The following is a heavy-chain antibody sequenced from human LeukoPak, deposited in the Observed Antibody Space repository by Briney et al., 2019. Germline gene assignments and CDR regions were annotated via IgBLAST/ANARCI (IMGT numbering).Heavy chain of an antibody. V-gene: IGHV3-30*04. J-gene: IGHJ4*02. CDR2: ISSDSKNE. CDR3: ARGGSGWYFDN. CDR1: GFTFNTYP. D-gene: IGHD6-19*01. Sequence: GGSLRLSCAASGFTFNTYPIHWVRQAPGKGPEWVTVISSDSKNEYYADSVKGRFTISRDNSKNTLYLQMNSLRPEDTAVYHCARGGSGWYFDNWGQGTLVTVSS.